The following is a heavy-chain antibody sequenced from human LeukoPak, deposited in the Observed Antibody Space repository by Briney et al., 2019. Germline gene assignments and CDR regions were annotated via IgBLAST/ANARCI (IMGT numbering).Heavy chain of an antibody. V-gene: IGHV1-2*02. J-gene: IGHJ5*02. Sequence: GASVKVSFKASGYTFTGYYMHWVRQAPGQGLEWMGWINPNSGGTNYAQKFQGRVTMTRDTSISTAYMELSGLRSDDTAVYYCARNAVTWFDPWGQGTLVTVSS. D-gene: IGHD4-11*01. CDR3: ARNAVTWFDP. CDR1: GYTFTGYY. CDR2: INPNSGGT.